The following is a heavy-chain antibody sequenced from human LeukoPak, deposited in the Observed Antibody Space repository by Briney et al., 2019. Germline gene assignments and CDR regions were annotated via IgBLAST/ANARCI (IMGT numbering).Heavy chain of an antibody. J-gene: IGHJ6*03. CDR1: GGSISSYY. Sequence: TPSETLSLTCTVSGGSISSYYWSWIRQPPGKGLEWIGYIYYSGSTYYNPSLKSRVTISVDTSKNQFSLKLSSVTAADTAVYYCARQRGLTRWVGANYYYYYMDVWGKGTTVTISS. D-gene: IGHD1-26*01. CDR3: ARQRGLTRWVGANYYYYYMDV. CDR2: IYYSGST. V-gene: IGHV4-59*08.